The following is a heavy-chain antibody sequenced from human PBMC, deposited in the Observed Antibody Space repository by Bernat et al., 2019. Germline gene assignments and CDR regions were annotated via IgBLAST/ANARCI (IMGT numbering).Heavy chain of an antibody. V-gene: IGHV1-69*04. J-gene: IGHJ5*02. Sequence: QVQLVQSGAEVKKPGSSVKFSCKASGGTFSSYAISWVRQAPGQGLEWMGRIIPILGIANYAQKFQGRVTITADKSTSTAYMELSSPRSEDTAVYYCAASGSGRNWFDPWGQGTLVTVSS. CDR1: GGTFSSYA. CDR2: IIPILGIA. D-gene: IGHD3-3*01. CDR3: AASGSGRNWFDP.